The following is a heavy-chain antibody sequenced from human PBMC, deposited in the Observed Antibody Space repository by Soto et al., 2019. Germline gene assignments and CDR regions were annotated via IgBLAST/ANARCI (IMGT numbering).Heavy chain of an antibody. J-gene: IGHJ4*02. Sequence: SETLSLTCSVSGGSISNSYYYWGWIRQTPGRGLEWIADFYYGGSPYYNPSLESRVTISADASRNHFSLRLNSVTVTDSGVYYCVRRSDPYGDYFDYWGRGTLVTVSS. CDR3: VRRSDPYGDYFDY. CDR1: GGSISNSYYY. V-gene: IGHV4-39*02. D-gene: IGHD4-17*01. CDR2: FYYGGSP.